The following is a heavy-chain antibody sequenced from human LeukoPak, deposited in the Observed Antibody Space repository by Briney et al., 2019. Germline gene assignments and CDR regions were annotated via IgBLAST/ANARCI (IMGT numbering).Heavy chain of an antibody. V-gene: IGHV4-30-4*01. D-gene: IGHD3-10*01. J-gene: IGHJ4*02. Sequence: PSQTLSLTCTVSGGSISSGDYYWSWIRQPPGKGLEWIGYIYYSGSTYYNPPLKSRVTISVDTSKNQFSLKLSSVTAADTAVYYCARGPENYYGSGSYYTNFDYWGQGTLVTVSS. CDR2: IYYSGST. CDR3: ARGPENYYGSGSYYTNFDY. CDR1: GGSISSGDYY.